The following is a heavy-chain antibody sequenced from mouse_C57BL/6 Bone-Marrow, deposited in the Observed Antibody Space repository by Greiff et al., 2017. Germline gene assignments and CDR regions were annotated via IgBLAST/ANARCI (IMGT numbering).Heavy chain of an antibody. J-gene: IGHJ3*01. D-gene: IGHD1-1*01. V-gene: IGHV5-6*01. CDR1: GFTFSSYG. CDR2: ISSGGSYT. CDR3: ARHVTTVVAWFAY. Sequence: EVKVVESGGDLVKPGGSLKLSCAASGFTFSSYGMSWVRQTPDKRLEWVATISSGGSYTYYPDSVKGRFTISRDNAKNTLYLQMSSLKSEDTAMYYCARHVTTVVAWFAYWGQGTLVTVSA.